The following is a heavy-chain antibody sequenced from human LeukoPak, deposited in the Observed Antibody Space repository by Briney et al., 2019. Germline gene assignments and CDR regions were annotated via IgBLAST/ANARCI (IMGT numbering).Heavy chain of an antibody. CDR2: ISGSGGST. D-gene: IGHD4-17*01. J-gene: IGHJ4*02. CDR3: APRTVTTYQESPSHDY. CDR1: GFTFSSYA. V-gene: IGHV3-23*01. Sequence: GGSLRLSCAASGFTFSSYAMSWVRQAPGKGLEWVSAISGSGGSTYYADSVKGRFTISRDNSKNTLYLQMNSLRAEDTAVYYCAPRTVTTYQESPSHDYWGQGTLVTVSS.